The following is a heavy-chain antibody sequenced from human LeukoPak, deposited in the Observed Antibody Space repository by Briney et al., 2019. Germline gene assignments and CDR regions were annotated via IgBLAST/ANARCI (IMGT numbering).Heavy chain of an antibody. CDR2: INPSGGST. V-gene: IGHV1-46*01. CDR3: ARFGGNSGAPGY. J-gene: IGHJ4*02. CDR1: GYTFTSYY. Sequence: GASVKVSCKASGYTFTSYYMHWVRQAPGQGLEWMGIINPSGGSTSYTQKLQGRVTMTRDTSTSTVYMELSSLRSEDTAVYYCARFGGNSGAPGYWGQGTLVTVSS. D-gene: IGHD4-23*01.